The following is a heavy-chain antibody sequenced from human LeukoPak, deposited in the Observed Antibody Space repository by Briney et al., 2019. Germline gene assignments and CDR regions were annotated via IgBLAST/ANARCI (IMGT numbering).Heavy chain of an antibody. CDR1: GFTFSGYA. Sequence: PGGSLRLSCAASGFTFSGYAMSWVRQAPGKGLEWVSAISGSGGSTYYADSVKGRFTISRDNSKNTLYLQMNSLRAEDTAVYYCAKGTTVTTFYYYGMDVWGQGTTVTVSS. CDR3: AKGTTVTTFYYYGMDV. J-gene: IGHJ6*02. V-gene: IGHV3-23*01. D-gene: IGHD4-17*01. CDR2: ISGSGGST.